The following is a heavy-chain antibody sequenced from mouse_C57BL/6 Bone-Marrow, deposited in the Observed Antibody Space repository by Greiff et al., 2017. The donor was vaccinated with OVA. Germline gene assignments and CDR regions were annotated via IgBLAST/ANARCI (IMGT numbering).Heavy chain of an antibody. J-gene: IGHJ1*03. D-gene: IGHD1-1*01. CDR3: ARVDYYGSSHWYFDV. V-gene: IGHV7-1*01. CDR2: SRNKANDYTT. Sequence: EVKVVESGGGLVQSGRSLRLSCATSGFTFSDFYMEWVRQAPGKGLEWIAASRNKANDYTTEYSASVKGRFIVSRDTSQSILYLQMNALRAEATAIYYCARVDYYGSSHWYFDVWGTGTTVTVSS. CDR1: GFTFSDFY.